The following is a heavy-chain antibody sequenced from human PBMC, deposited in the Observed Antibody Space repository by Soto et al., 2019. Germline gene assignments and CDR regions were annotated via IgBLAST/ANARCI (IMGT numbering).Heavy chain of an antibody. J-gene: IGHJ5*02. CDR3: ARRRYCSGGSCYWFDP. D-gene: IGHD2-15*01. CDR2: IYYSGST. CDR1: GGSISSSSYY. Sequence: SETLSLTCTVSGGSISSSSYYWGWIRQPPGKGLEWIGSIYYSGSTYYNPSLKSRVTISVDTSKNQFSLKLSSVTAADTAVYYCARRRYCSGGSCYWFDPWGQGTLVTVPQ. V-gene: IGHV4-39*01.